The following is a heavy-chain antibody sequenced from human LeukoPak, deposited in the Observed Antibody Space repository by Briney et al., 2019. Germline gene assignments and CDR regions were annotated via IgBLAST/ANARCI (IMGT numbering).Heavy chain of an antibody. CDR3: ARDLKTAPTGYYHYYMDV. V-gene: IGHV4-4*07. CDR2: IYTSGRT. D-gene: IGHD3-9*01. Sequence: SETLSLTSTVAGGSISSYYWSWIRQPAGRGLEWIGRIYTSGRTNYNPSLKSRVTMSVHTSKHQLSLKLTSVTAADTAVYYCARDLKTAPTGYYHYYMDVWGKGTTVTVSS. CDR1: GGSISSYY. J-gene: IGHJ6*03.